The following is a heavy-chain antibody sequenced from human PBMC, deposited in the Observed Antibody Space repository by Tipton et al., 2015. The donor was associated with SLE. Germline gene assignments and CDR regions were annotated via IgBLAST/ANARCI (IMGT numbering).Heavy chain of an antibody. Sequence: TLSLITCTVSSGSVSSGAYYWSWIRQPPGKGLEWIGYISSSGNTNYNPSLKSRVTISVDTSKNQFSLKLSSVTAADTAQYYCARINVPTAMDFYYYYMDVWGNGTTVTVSS. CDR2: ISSSGNT. D-gene: IGHD2-2*01. J-gene: IGHJ6*03. V-gene: IGHV4-61*08. CDR3: ARINVPTAMDFYYYYMDV. CDR1: SGSVSSGAYY.